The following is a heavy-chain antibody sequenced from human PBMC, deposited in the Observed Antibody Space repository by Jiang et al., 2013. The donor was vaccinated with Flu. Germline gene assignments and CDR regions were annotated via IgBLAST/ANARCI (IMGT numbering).Heavy chain of an antibody. CDR3: ARSDYGSLRGAFDI. D-gene: IGHD4-17*01. V-gene: IGHV5-51*01. J-gene: IGHJ3*02. CDR1: GYSFTTYW. CDR2: IYPGDSHT. Sequence: SLKISCKGSGYSFTTYWIGWVRQTPGKGLEWMGIIYPGDSHTRYNPSFQGQVTISADNSITTAYLQWNIVKASDTALYFCARSDYGSLRGAFDIWGQGTMVTVSS.